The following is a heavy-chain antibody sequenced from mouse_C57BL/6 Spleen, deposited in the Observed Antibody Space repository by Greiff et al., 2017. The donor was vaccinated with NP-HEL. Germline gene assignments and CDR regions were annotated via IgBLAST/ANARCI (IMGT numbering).Heavy chain of an antibody. CDR1: GFTFSSYA. D-gene: IGHD2-3*01. Sequence: EVHLVESGEGLVKPGGSLKLSCAASGFTFSSYAMSWVRQTPEKRLEWVAYISSGGDYIYYADTVKGRFTISRDNARNTLYLQMSSLKSEDTAMYYCTRDRYDGYLYYFDYWGQGTTLTVSS. CDR3: TRDRYDGYLYYFDY. J-gene: IGHJ2*01. CDR2: ISSGGDYI. V-gene: IGHV5-9-1*02.